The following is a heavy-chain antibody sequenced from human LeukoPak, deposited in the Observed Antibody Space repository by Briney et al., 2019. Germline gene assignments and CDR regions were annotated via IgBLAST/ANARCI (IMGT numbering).Heavy chain of an antibody. CDR3: TSTGNYDILTGYLGY. Sequence: GRSLRLSCAASGFTFSGSAIRWVRQASGKGLEWVGRIRSKANSYATAYAASVKGRFTISRDDSKNTAYLQMNSLKTEDTAVYYCTSTGNYDILTGYLGYWGQGTLVTVSS. CDR1: GFTFSGSA. CDR2: IRSKANSYAT. J-gene: IGHJ4*02. V-gene: IGHV3-73*01. D-gene: IGHD3-9*01.